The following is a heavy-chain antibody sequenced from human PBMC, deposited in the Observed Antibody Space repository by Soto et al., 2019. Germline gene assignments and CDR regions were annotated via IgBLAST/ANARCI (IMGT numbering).Heavy chain of an antibody. D-gene: IGHD2-15*01. V-gene: IGHV3-48*02. CDR2: ISSSSSTI. Sequence: EVQLVESGGGLVQPGGSLRLSCAASGFTFSSYSMNWVRQAPGKGLEWVSYISSSSSTIYYADSVKGRFTISRDTAKNSLYLQMNSLRDEDTAVYYCARDARRPCAGGGSCYNLLWFDPWGQGTLVTVSS. CDR1: GFTFSSYS. CDR3: ARDARRPCAGGGSCYNLLWFDP. J-gene: IGHJ5*02.